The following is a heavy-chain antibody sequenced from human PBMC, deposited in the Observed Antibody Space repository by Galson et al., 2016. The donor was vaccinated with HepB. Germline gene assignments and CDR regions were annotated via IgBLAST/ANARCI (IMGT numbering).Heavy chain of an antibody. CDR1: RASLNNNY. J-gene: IGHJ4*02. V-gene: IGHV4-34*01. Sequence: SETLSLTCVVYRASLNNNYWSWVRQPPGKGLEWLGEITHSGDINYNPSLQSRVTMSADTSSSQFSLKMTSVTAADTAMYYCATLERRPSGHYYFDSWGQGTLVTVSS. CDR2: ITHSGDI. CDR3: ATLERRPSGHYYFDS. D-gene: IGHD3-22*01.